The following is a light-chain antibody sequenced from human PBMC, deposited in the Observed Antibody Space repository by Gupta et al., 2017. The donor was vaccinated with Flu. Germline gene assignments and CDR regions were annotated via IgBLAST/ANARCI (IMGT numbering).Light chain of an antibody. V-gene: IGKV3-11*01. J-gene: IGKJ1*01. CDR2: DAS. CDR1: QSISRY. CDR3: QQRRRWPPT. Sequence: IVLTKSPDTLSLSPGERATLSCRASQSISRYLAWYQQRPGQAPRLLIYDASNRATDIAARFIGSGSGTDFTLKISSVEPEDVAVYYCQQRRRWPPTFGQGTKVEIK.